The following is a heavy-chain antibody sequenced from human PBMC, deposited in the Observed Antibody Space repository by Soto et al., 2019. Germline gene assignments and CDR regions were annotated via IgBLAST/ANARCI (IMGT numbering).Heavy chain of an antibody. V-gene: IGHV4-39*01. J-gene: IGHJ5*02. D-gene: IGHD5-18*01. CDR2: IYYSGST. Sequence: SETLSLTCTVSGGSISSSSYYWGWIRQPPGKGLEWIGSIYYSGSTYYNPSLKSRVTISVDTSKNQFSLKLSSVTAADTAVYYCARLYAGYSYDVPRGQGTLVTVSS. CDR3: ARLYAGYSYDVP. CDR1: GGSISSSSYY.